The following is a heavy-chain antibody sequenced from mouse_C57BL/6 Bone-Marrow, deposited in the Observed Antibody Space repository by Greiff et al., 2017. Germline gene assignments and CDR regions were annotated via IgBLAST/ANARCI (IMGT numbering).Heavy chain of an antibody. Sequence: VQLQQSGPELVKPGASVKISFKASGYAFRSSWMNWVKQRPGKGREWVGRIYPGDGDTNYNGKFKGKATLTADKSTSTAYMQLSSLTSEDSAVYCCARGGAFAYWGQGTLVTVSA. CDR2: IYPGDGDT. CDR3: ARGGAFAY. J-gene: IGHJ3*01. V-gene: IGHV1-82*01. CDR1: GYAFRSSW.